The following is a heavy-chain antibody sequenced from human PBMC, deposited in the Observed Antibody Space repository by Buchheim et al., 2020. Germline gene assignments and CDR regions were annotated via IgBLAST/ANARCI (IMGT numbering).Heavy chain of an antibody. CDR3: ARGWTSSSWYSGMDV. CDR2: IIRSSSYI. V-gene: IGHV3-21*01. D-gene: IGHD6-13*01. CDR1: GFTFSSYS. Sequence: EVQLVESGGGLVKPGGSLRLSCAASGFTFSSYSMNWVRQAPGKGLEWVSSIIRSSSYIYYAVSVKGRFTISRDHAKNSLYLQMNSLRAEDTAVYYCARGWTSSSWYSGMDVWGQGTT. J-gene: IGHJ6*02.